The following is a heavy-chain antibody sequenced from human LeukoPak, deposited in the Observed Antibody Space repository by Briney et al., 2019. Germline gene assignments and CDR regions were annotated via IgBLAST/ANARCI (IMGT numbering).Heavy chain of an antibody. D-gene: IGHD3-22*01. V-gene: IGHV2-70*11. CDR1: GFSLSTSGMC. J-gene: IGHJ3*02. Sequence: SGPTLVNPTQTLTLTCTFSGFSLSTSGMCVSWIRQPPGKALEWLARIDWDDDKYYSTSLKTRLTISKDTSKNQVVLTMTNMDPVDTATYYCARMVHGAEYDSSGYYYGDAFDIWGQGTMVTVSS. CDR2: IDWDDDK. CDR3: ARMVHGAEYDSSGYYYGDAFDI.